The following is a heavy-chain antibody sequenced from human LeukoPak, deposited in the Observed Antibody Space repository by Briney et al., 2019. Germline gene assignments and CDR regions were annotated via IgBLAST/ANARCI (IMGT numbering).Heavy chain of an antibody. CDR2: IYHSGSS. D-gene: IGHD1-26*01. J-gene: IGHJ4*02. CDR1: GGSFITDRHY. V-gene: IGHV4-61*01. Sequence: SETLSLPCTVSGGSFITDRHYLTWIRQPPGKGLEWIGYIYHSGSSNYNPSLKSRVTISVDTYKNQFSLKMSSVTAADTAVYYCASERSGSYGDFDYWGQGTLVTVSS. CDR3: ASERSGSYGDFDY.